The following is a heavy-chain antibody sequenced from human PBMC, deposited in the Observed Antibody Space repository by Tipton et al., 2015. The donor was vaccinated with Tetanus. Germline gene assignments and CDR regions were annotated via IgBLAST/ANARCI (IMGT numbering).Heavy chain of an antibody. D-gene: IGHD3-10*02. Sequence: SLRLSCSVSGGSIINNNWWTWVRQPPGKGLEWIGEIYHSGRTNYNPSLETRVTISVDESKNHFSLNLMSVTAADTAVYYCARGSTMFFWGQGTLVTVSS. V-gene: IGHV4-4*02. CDR3: ARGSTMFF. CDR2: IYHSGRT. J-gene: IGHJ4*02. CDR1: GGSIINNNW.